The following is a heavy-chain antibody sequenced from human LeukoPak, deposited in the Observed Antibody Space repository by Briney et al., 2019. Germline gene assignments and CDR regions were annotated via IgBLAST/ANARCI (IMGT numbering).Heavy chain of an antibody. D-gene: IGHD3-10*01. CDR1: GYTFTSYG. Sequence: GASVKVSCKASGYTFTSYGISWVRQAPGQGLEWMGWISAYNGNTNYAQKPQGRVTMTTDTSTSTAYMELRSLRSDDTAVYYCAREKDYYGSGSYLNWGQGTLVTVSS. J-gene: IGHJ4*02. CDR2: ISAYNGNT. CDR3: AREKDYYGSGSYLN. V-gene: IGHV1-18*01.